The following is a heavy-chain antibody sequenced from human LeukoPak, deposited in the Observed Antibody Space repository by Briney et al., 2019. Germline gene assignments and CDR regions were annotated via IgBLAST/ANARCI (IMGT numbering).Heavy chain of an antibody. D-gene: IGHD1-26*01. J-gene: IGHJ6*02. V-gene: IGHV3-23*01. CDR3: AKAVGATRGYYYSGMDV. CDR1: GFTFSSYA. Sequence: GGSLRLSCAASGFTFSSYAMTWVRQAPGKGLEWVSAISGGGGSAYYADSVKGRFTISRDSSMNALYLQMNSLTAGDTAVYYCAKAVGATRGYYYSGMDVWGQGTTVTVSS. CDR2: ISGGGGSA.